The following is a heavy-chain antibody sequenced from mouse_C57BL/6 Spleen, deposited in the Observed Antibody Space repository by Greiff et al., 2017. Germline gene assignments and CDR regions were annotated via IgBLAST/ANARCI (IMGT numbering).Heavy chain of an antibody. D-gene: IGHD1-1*01. V-gene: IGHV1-55*01. CDR2: IYPGSGST. J-gene: IGHJ3*01. CDR3: ARSYGSSYRFAY. Sequence: VQLQQPGAELVKPGASVKMSCKASGYTFTSYWITWVKQRPGQGLAWIGDIYPGSGSTNYNEKFKSKATLTVDTSSSTAYMQLSSLTAEDSAVYYGARSYGSSYRFAYWGQGTLVTVSA. CDR1: GYTFTSYW.